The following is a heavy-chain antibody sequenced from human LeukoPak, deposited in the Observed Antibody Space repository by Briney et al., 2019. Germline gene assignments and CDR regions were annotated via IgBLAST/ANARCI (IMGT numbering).Heavy chain of an antibody. J-gene: IGHJ4*02. CDR3: AKDAPATTLGVVTTYFDY. Sequence: GGSLRLSCAASGFTFSSYAMSWVRQAPGKGLEWGAAISGSGGSTYYADSVKGRFTISRDNSKNTLYLQMNSLRAEDTAVYYCAKDAPATTLGVVTTYFDYWGQGTLVTVSS. CDR1: GFTFSSYA. CDR2: ISGSGGST. D-gene: IGHD3-3*01. V-gene: IGHV3-23*01.